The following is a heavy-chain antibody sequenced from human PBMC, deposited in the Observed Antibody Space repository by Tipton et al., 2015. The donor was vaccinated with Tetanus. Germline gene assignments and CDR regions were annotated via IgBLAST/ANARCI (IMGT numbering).Heavy chain of an antibody. D-gene: IGHD5-24*01. CDR3: ARGGRDAYNNPLGAFDV. CDR1: GGSISRYY. CDR2: IDYNGST. J-gene: IGHJ3*01. V-gene: IGHV4-59*01. Sequence: TLSLTCTISGGSISRYYWAWIRQTPGKGLEWIGYIDYNGSTKYNPSLRSRVTLSLDTSKNQISMRLTSVTAADTAVYYCARGGRDAYNNPLGAFDVWGRGTTVTVSS.